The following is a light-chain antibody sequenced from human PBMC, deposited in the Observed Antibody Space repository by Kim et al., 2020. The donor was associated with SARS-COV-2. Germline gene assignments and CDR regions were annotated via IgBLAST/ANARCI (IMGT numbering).Light chain of an antibody. CDR2: DAS. Sequence: DIQMTQSPSTLSASVGDRVTITCRASQSISSWLAWYQQKPGKAPKLLIYDASSLESGVPSRFSGSGSGTEFTLTISSLRPDDFATYYFQQYKGYWTFGQRTKVDIK. CDR3: QQYKGYWT. J-gene: IGKJ1*01. CDR1: QSISSW. V-gene: IGKV1-5*01.